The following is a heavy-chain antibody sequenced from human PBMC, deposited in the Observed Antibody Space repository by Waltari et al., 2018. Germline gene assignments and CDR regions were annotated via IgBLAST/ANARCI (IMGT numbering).Heavy chain of an antibody. D-gene: IGHD3-3*01. CDR1: GFTFSSYS. V-gene: IGHV3-21*01. Sequence: EVQLVESGGGLVKPGGSLRLSCAASGFTFSSYSMNWVRQAPGTGLEWVSSISSSSSYIYYADSVKGRFTISRDNAKNSLYLQMNSLRAEETAVYYCAGGYYDFWSGLAGYWGQGTLVTVSS. CDR3: AGGYYDFWSGLAGY. J-gene: IGHJ4*02. CDR2: ISSSSSYI.